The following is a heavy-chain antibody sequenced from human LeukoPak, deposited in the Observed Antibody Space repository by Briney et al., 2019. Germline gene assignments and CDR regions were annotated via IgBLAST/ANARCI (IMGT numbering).Heavy chain of an antibody. D-gene: IGHD3-10*01. V-gene: IGHV3-11*05. CDR1: GFTFSDYY. Sequence: PGGSLRLSCAASGFTFSDYYMSWIRQAPRKGLEWVSYISSSSSYTNYADSVKGRFTISRDNAKNSLYLQMNSLRAEDTAVYYCARVLTYYYGSGSPSYYYYYYGMDVWGQGTTVTVSS. CDR3: ARVLTYYYGSGSPSYYYYYYGMDV. J-gene: IGHJ6*02. CDR2: ISSSSSYT.